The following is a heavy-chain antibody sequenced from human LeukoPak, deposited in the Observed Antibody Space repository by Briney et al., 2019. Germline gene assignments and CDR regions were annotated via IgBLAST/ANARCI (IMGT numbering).Heavy chain of an antibody. CDR3: ATGVYSSSWYYFDY. CDR1: GYTLTELS. CDR2: FDPEDGET. J-gene: IGHJ4*02. V-gene: IGHV1-24*01. Sequence: GASVKVSCKVSGYTLTELSMHWVRQAPGTGLEWMGGFDPEDGETIYAQKFQGRVTMTEDTSTDTAYMELSSLRSEDTAVYYCATGVYSSSWYYFDYWGQGTLVTVSS. D-gene: IGHD6-13*01.